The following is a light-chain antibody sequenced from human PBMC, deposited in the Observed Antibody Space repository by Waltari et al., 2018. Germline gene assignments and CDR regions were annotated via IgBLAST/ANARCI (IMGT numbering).Light chain of an antibody. V-gene: IGKV2-28*01. CDR1: QSLLHSSGKNY. Sequence: DTVMTQSPLSLPVTPGEPASISCRSSQSLLHSSGKNYLDWYLQKPGQSPLLRIYLGSIRASGVSDRFSGSASGTDFTLKISRVEAEDVGVYYCMQALQTSITFGQGTRLEIK. CDR3: MQALQTSIT. CDR2: LGS. J-gene: IGKJ5*01.